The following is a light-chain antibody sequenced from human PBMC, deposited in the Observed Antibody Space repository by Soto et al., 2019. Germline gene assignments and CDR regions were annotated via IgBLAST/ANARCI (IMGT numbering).Light chain of an antibody. CDR2: GAS. V-gene: IGKV3-20*01. CDR1: QSVSSSY. CDR3: QQYGSSPRT. J-gene: IGKJ1*01. Sequence: EIELTQSPGTLSLSPGERATLSCRASQSVSSSYLAWYQQKPGQAPRLLIYGASSRATGIPDRFSGSGSGTDVTLTISRLEPEDFAVYYCQQYGSSPRTFGQGTKVEIK.